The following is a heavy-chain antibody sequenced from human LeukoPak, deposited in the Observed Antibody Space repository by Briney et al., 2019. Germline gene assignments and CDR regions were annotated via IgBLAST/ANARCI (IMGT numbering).Heavy chain of an antibody. D-gene: IGHD3-16*02. CDR1: GFTFSSFV. V-gene: IGHV3-23*01. CDR3: TRDRVSSSY. J-gene: IGHJ4*02. CDR2: ISGSGDNT. Sequence: PGGSLRLSCAASGFTFSSFVMSWVRQAPGKGLEWVSAISGSGDNTYYADSVKGRFTISRDNSKNTLYVQMNSLRAEDTAVYYCTRDRVSSSYWGQGTLVFVSS.